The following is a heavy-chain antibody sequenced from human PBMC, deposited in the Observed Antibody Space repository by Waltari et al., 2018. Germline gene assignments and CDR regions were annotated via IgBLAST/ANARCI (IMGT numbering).Heavy chain of an antibody. CDR1: GASISGSYW. D-gene: IGHD2-15*01. V-gene: IGHV4-4*02. Sequence: QVQLQESGPGLVKPSGTLSVTCAVSGASISGSYWWSWVRQPPGKGLEWSGQIHGSGRSNYNPSLESRVTVSIDTSNNHFSLKVTSATAADTAVYYCARDRGRGLYLDSWGQGTLVTVSP. J-gene: IGHJ4*02. CDR3: ARDRGRGLYLDS. CDR2: IHGSGRS.